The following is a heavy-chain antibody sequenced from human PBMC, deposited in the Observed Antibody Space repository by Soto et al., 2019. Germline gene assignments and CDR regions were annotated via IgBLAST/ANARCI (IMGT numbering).Heavy chain of an antibody. J-gene: IGHJ4*02. D-gene: IGHD3-22*01. CDR3: ATYDSSGLAF. V-gene: IGHV4-59*08. Sequence: QVQLQESGPGLVKPSETLSLTCTVSRGSISSYYWNWIRQPPGKGLEWIGYIYYSGTIYYNPSLKSTLTISIDTSKKQFSLRLTSVTAADTAVYYCATYDSSGLAFWGQGTLVTVSS. CDR2: IYYSGTI. CDR1: RGSISSYY.